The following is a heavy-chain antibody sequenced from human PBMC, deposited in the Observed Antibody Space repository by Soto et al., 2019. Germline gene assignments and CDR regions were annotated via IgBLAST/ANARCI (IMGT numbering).Heavy chain of an antibody. D-gene: IGHD3-3*01. CDR1: GYTFMNYG. V-gene: IGHV1-18*01. CDR2: INTYNGQT. Sequence: QAPLVQSGAEVRKPGASVNVSCRTSGYTFMNYGVSWVRQAPGQGLVWMGWINTYNGQTNVAQNFQGRVTLSSDAFARTVYMELMSLRSDDTAMYFCVRDVIWSATLIWGVVARSFDIWGQGTPVTVSS. CDR3: VRDVIWSATLIWGVVARSFDI. J-gene: IGHJ3*02.